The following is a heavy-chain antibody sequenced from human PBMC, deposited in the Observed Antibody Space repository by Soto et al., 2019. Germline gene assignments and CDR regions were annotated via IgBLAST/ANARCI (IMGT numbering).Heavy chain of an antibody. CDR2: INPIVSMS. CDR3: AASYGSGYRAFDY. D-gene: IGHD3-10*01. V-gene: IGHV1-69*02. J-gene: IGHJ4*02. CDR1: GDTFSFYT. Sequence: QVQLVQSGTEVKKPGSSVKVSCTASGDTFSFYTINWVRQAPGLGLEWVGRINPIVSMSNYAQKFQGRVSMTADKSTSTAYMELRSLRSDDTAMYFCAASYGSGYRAFDYWGQGALVIVSS.